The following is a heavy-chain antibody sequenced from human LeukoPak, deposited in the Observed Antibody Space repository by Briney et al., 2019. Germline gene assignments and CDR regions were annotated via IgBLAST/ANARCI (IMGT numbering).Heavy chain of an antibody. J-gene: IGHJ4*02. CDR3: AREVVSIPSYFES. CDR2: FYRGDST. Sequence: GGSLRLSCAASGFTVSSSYMYWVRQAPGKGLEWVSFFYRGDSTYYAESVRGRFTISRDNSRNALYLLMNSLIPEDTAVYYCAREVVSIPSYFESWGQGTLVTVSS. D-gene: IGHD2-15*01. CDR1: GFTVSSSY. V-gene: IGHV3-53*01.